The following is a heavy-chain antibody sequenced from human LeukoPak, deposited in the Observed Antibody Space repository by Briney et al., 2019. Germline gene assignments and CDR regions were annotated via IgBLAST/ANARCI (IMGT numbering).Heavy chain of an antibody. Sequence: ASVKVSCKASGYTLTGYYIHWVRQAPGHGLEWMGWINPKSGGTNHAQKFPGWVNMPRDTSISTAYMELSRLRADGTAVYYCARDSGGGGNWFDPWGQGTLVSVSS. CDR3: ARDSGGGGNWFDP. V-gene: IGHV1-2*04. J-gene: IGHJ5*02. CDR1: GYTLTGYY. CDR2: INPKSGGT. D-gene: IGHD2-15*01.